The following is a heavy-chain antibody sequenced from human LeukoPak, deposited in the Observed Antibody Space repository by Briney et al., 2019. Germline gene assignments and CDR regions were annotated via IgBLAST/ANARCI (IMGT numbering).Heavy chain of an antibody. J-gene: IGHJ4*02. Sequence: GGSLRLSCAASGFTFSSHWMHWVRQTPGKELVWVSRINSGGISTNYADPVKGRFTISRDNAKNTLYLQMNSLRAEDTAVYYCARETYGDYAIDYWGQGTLVTVSS. CDR3: ARETYGDYAIDY. D-gene: IGHD4-17*01. CDR1: GFTFSSHW. CDR2: INSGGIST. V-gene: IGHV3-74*01.